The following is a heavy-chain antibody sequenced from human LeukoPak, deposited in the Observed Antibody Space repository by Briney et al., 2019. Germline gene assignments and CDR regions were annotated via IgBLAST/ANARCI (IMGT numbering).Heavy chain of an antibody. CDR2: ISSSSSYI. J-gene: IGHJ6*03. CDR3: ARDRGSSSWYGGDYYYYMDV. V-gene: IGHV3-21*01. Sequence: PGGSLRLSCAASGFTFSSYSMNWVRQAPGKGLEWVSSISSSSSYIYYADSVKGRFTISRDNAKNSLYLQMNSLRAEDTAVYYCARDRGSSSWYGGDYYYYMDVWGKGTTVTVSS. CDR1: GFTFSSYS. D-gene: IGHD6-13*01.